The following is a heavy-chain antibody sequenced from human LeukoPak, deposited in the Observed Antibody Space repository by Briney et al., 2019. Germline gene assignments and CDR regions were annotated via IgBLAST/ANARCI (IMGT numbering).Heavy chain of an antibody. Sequence: SETLSLTCTVSGGSISSSSYYWGWLRQPPGKGLEWIGSIYYSGSTYYNPSLKSRVTISVDTSKNQFSLKLSSVTAADTAVYYCARQRLSRPVLDYWGQGTLVTVSS. J-gene: IGHJ4*02. CDR1: GGSISSSSYY. CDR3: ARQRLSRPVLDY. CDR2: IYYSGST. V-gene: IGHV4-39*01. D-gene: IGHD2-8*01.